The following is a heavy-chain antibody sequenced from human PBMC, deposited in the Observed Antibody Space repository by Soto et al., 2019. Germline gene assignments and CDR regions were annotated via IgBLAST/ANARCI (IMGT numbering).Heavy chain of an antibody. V-gene: IGHV3-48*02. J-gene: IGHJ6*02. D-gene: IGHD4-17*01. CDR2: ISSSSSTI. CDR1: GFTFSSYS. CDR3: ERKDPDFGEFQGWEDV. Sequence: GGSLRLSCAASGFTFSSYSMNWVRQAPGKGLEWVSYISSSSSTIYYADSVKGRFTISRDNAKNSLYLQMNSLRDEDTAVYYCERKDPDFGEFQGWEDVWGQRTTVPVSS.